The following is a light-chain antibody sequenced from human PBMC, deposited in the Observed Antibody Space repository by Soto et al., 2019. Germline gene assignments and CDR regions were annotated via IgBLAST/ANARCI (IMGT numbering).Light chain of an antibody. CDR2: YDS. Sequence: SSELTQPPSVSVAPGKTARITCGGNHIGSKGVHWYQQKPGLAPVLVIFYDSDRPSGIPERFSGSNSGNTATLTISRVEAGDEADYYCQVWDSSSDHVVFGGGTKLTVL. J-gene: IGLJ2*01. CDR3: QVWDSSSDHVV. V-gene: IGLV3-21*04. CDR1: HIGSKG.